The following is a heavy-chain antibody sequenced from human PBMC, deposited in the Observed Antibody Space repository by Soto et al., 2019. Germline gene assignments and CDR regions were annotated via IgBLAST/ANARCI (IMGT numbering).Heavy chain of an antibody. CDR2: ISSSSSTI. V-gene: IGHV3-48*01. D-gene: IGHD2-2*01. CDR1: GFTFSSYS. CDR3: ARDLGGYCSSTSCHEYFQH. J-gene: IGHJ1*01. Sequence: GGSLRLSCAASGFTFSSYSMNWVRQAPGKGLEWVSYISSSSSTIYCADSVKGRFTISRDNAKNSLYLQMNSLRAEDTAVYYCARDLGGYCSSTSCHEYFQHWGQGTLVTVSS.